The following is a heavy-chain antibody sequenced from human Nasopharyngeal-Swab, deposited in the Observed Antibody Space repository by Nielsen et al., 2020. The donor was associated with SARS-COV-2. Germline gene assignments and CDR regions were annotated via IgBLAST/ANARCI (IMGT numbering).Heavy chain of an antibody. CDR2: IYYSGST. J-gene: IGHJ6*02. D-gene: IGHD3-3*01. V-gene: IGHV4-30-4*01. CDR1: GGSISSGDYY. Sequence: LRLSCTVSGGSISSGDYYWSWIRQPPGKGLEWIGYIYYSGSTYYNPSLKSRVTISVDTSKNQFSLKLSSVTAADTAVYYCARGSLAAITIFGVITTYGMDVWGQGTTVTVSS. CDR3: ARGSLAAITIFGVITTYGMDV.